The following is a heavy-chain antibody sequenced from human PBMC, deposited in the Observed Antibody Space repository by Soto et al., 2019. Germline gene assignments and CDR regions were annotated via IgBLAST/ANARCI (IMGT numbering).Heavy chain of an antibody. CDR1: GFTFSSYD. D-gene: IGHD1-26*01. V-gene: IGHV3-13*01. CDR3: ARSREMRYSGSYFYYYGMDV. CDR2: IGTAGDT. J-gene: IGHJ6*02. Sequence: GGSLRLSCAASGFTFSSYDMHWVRQATGKGLEWVSAIGTAGDTYYPGSVKGRFTISRENAKNSLYLQMNSLRAGDTAVDYCARSREMRYSGSYFYYYGMDVWGQGTPVTVSS.